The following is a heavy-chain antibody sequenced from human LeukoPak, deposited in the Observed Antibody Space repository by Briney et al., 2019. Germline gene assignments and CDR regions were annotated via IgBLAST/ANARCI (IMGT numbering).Heavy chain of an antibody. J-gene: IGHJ4*02. CDR2: ISGSGGST. D-gene: IGHD1-1*01. V-gene: IGHV3-23*01. Sequence: GGSLRLSCAASGFTVSSNYMSWVRQAPGKGLEWVSAISGSGGSTHYADSVKGRFTISRDNSKNILYLQMNSLRAEDTALYYCAKDFVGTGNFRGGDYWGQGTLVTVSS. CDR3: AKDFVGTGNFRGGDY. CDR1: GFTVSSNY.